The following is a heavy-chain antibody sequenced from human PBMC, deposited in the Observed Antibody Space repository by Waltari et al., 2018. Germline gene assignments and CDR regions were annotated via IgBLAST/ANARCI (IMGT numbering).Heavy chain of an antibody. D-gene: IGHD3-3*01. V-gene: IGHV3-23*04. J-gene: IGHJ4*02. CDR2: ISGSGGST. CDR1: GFTFSSYA. CDR3: ALNLRFLEWPHKVLFDY. Sequence: EVQLVESGGGLVQPGGSLRLSCAASGFTFSSYAMSWVRQAPGKGLEWVSAISGSGGSTYYADPGKGRFTISRDNSKNTLYLQMNSLRAEDTAVYYCALNLRFLEWPHKVLFDYWGQGTLVTVSS.